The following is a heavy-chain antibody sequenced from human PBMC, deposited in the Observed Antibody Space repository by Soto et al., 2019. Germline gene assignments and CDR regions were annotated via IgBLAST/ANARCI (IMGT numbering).Heavy chain of an antibody. Sequence: QVQLVESGGGVVQPGRSLRLSCAASGFTFSSYAMHWVRQAPGKGLEWVAVISYDGSNKYYADSVKGRFTISRDNSKNTLYLQMNSLRAEDTAVYYCAREGIEMAFDYWGQGTLVTVSS. D-gene: IGHD2-15*01. J-gene: IGHJ4*02. V-gene: IGHV3-30-3*01. CDR2: ISYDGSNK. CDR3: AREGIEMAFDY. CDR1: GFTFSSYA.